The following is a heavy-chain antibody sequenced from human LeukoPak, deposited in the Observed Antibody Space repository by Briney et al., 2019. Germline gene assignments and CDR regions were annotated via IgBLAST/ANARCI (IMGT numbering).Heavy chain of an antibody. J-gene: IGHJ4*02. D-gene: IGHD6-13*01. Sequence: GGSPRLSCAASGFTFSSYWMTWVRQAPGKGLEWVANIRQDGSEKNYVDSVKGRFTISRDNAKNSLFLQMNNLRDEDTAVYYCARAGGSSWADYWGQGTLVTVSS. CDR3: ARAGGSSWADY. CDR1: GFTFSSYW. CDR2: IRQDGSEK. V-gene: IGHV3-7*01.